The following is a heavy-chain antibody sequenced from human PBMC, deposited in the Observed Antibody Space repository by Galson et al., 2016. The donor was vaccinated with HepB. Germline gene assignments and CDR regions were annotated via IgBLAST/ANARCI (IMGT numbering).Heavy chain of an antibody. CDR1: GFAFSSYW. D-gene: IGHD5-12*01. CDR2: INSDGSRR. J-gene: IGHJ4*02. V-gene: IGHV3-74*01. CDR3: ARGGYDGYEIDY. Sequence: SLRLSYAASGFAFSSYWMYWVRQPPGKGLVWVSRINSDGSRRTYADSVKGRFTISRDNARNTLYLQMDSLRAEDTAVYYCARGGYDGYEIDYWGQGTLVSVSS.